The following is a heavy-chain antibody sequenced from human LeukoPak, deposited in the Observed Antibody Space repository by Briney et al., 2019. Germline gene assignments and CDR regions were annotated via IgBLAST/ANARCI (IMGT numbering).Heavy chain of an antibody. CDR3: ARLTDSSSSWLTRGHYFDY. J-gene: IGHJ4*02. Sequence: SQTLSLTCTVSGGSISSGGYYWGWIRQPPGKGLEWIGSIYYSGSTYYNPSLKSRVTISVDTSKNQFSLKLSSVTAADTAVYYCARLTDSSSSWLTRGHYFDYWGQGTLVTVSS. D-gene: IGHD6-13*01. CDR1: GGSISSGGYY. V-gene: IGHV4-39*01. CDR2: IYYSGST.